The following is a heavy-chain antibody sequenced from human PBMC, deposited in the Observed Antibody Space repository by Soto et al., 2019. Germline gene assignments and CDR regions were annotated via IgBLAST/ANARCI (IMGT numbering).Heavy chain of an antibody. CDR1: GGSISSYY. J-gene: IGHJ4*02. CDR3: ARRYGGNFDY. D-gene: IGHD3-16*01. Sequence: SETLSLTYTVSGGSISSYYWSWIRQPPGKGLEWIGYIYYSGSTNYNPSLKSRVTISVDTSKNQFSLKLSSVTAADTAVYYCARRYGGNFDYWGQGTQVTVSS. CDR2: IYYSGST. V-gene: IGHV4-59*01.